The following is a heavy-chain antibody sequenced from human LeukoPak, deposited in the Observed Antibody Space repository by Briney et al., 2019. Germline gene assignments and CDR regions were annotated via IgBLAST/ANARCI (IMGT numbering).Heavy chain of an antibody. CDR2: IYHSGST. CDR1: GGSISSGGYS. CDR3: ARAPLGGGYSGNFDY. V-gene: IGHV4-30-2*01. D-gene: IGHD5-12*01. J-gene: IGHJ4*02. Sequence: PSQTLSLTCAVSGGSISSGGYSWSWIRQPPGKGLEWIGYIYHSGSTYYNPSLKSRVTISVDRSKNQFSLKLSSVAAADTAVYYCARAPLGGGYSGNFDYWGQGTLVTVSS.